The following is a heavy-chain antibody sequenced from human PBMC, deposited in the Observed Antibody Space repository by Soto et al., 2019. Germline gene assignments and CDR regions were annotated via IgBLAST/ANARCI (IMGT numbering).Heavy chain of an antibody. CDR1: GGTFSSYA. Sequence: QVQLVQSGAEVKKPGSSVKVSCKASGGTFSSYAISWVRQAPGQGLEWMGGIIPIFGTANYAQKFQGRVTITADESTSTAYMEQSRLRSEDTAVYYCARDGGLYDYSPFDYWGQGTLVTVSS. J-gene: IGHJ4*02. CDR2: IIPIFGTA. CDR3: ARDGGLYDYSPFDY. D-gene: IGHD4-4*01. V-gene: IGHV1-69*12.